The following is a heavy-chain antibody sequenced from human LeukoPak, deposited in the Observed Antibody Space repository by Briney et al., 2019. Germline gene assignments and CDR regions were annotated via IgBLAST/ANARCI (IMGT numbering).Heavy chain of an antibody. CDR1: GYTFTSYD. J-gene: IGHJ4*02. Sequence: ASVKVSCKASGYTFTSYDINWVRQATGQGLEWMGWMNPNSGNTGYAQKFQGRVTITRNTSISTAYMEVSSLRSEDTAVYYCARGLHPSNDYSKWYDYWGQGTLVTVSS. D-gene: IGHD4-11*01. V-gene: IGHV1-8*03. CDR2: MNPNSGNT. CDR3: ARGLHPSNDYSKWYDY.